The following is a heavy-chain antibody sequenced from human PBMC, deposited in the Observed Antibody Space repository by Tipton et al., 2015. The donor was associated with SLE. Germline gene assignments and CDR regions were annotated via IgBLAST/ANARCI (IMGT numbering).Heavy chain of an antibody. CDR2: IYTSGRT. V-gene: IGHV4-61*02. D-gene: IGHD5-24*01. J-gene: IGHJ4*02. CDR1: GGSISSGSYY. Sequence: TLSLTCTVSGGSISSGSYYWNWIRQPAGKGLEWIGRIYTSGRTNYNPSLKSRVSISVDTSKNHFSLNLSSVIAADTAVYFCARGDVDWGQGTLVTVSS. CDR3: ARGDVD.